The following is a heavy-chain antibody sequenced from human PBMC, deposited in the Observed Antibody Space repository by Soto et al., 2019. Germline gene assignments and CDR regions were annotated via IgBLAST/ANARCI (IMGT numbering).Heavy chain of an antibody. D-gene: IGHD2-2*01. Sequence: GGSLRLSCEGSGFTFRSHSMNWVRQAPGRGLEWVASISTSSSFIYYGDSVRGRFIISRDNAKNSLDLQMDSLRVEDTAVYYCARENKDVNKSTSISSGFHGMDVWGQGXTVTVYS. CDR2: ISTSSSFI. CDR1: GFTFRSHS. V-gene: IGHV3-21*01. CDR3: ARENKDVNKSTSISSGFHGMDV. J-gene: IGHJ6*02.